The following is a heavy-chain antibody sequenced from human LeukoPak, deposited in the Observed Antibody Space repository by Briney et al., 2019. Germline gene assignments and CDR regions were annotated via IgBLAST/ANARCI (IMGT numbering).Heavy chain of an antibody. J-gene: IGHJ4*02. CDR1: GFTFNTYG. CDR3: AKFPSFYYFPPPPKFDY. CDR2: ISGSGGAT. D-gene: IGHD3-10*01. Sequence: PGGSLRLSCAASGFTFNTYGMSWVRQAPGKGLEWVSGISGSGGATYYADSVKGRFTISRDNSKNTLYLQMNSLRAEDTAVYYCAKFPSFYYFPPPPKFDYWGQGTLVTVSS. V-gene: IGHV3-23*01.